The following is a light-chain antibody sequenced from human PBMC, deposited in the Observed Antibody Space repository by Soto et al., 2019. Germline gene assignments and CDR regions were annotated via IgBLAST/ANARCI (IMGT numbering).Light chain of an antibody. Sequence: QSALTQPASVSGSPGQSITISCTGTSSDVGGYNYVSWYQQHPGKAPKLMIYEVSNRPSGVSNRFSGSKSGNTASLTISGLQAEDEADYYCSSYTSSSIVVFGGETNLTVL. V-gene: IGLV2-14*01. CDR2: EVS. CDR3: SSYTSSSIVV. J-gene: IGLJ2*01. CDR1: SSDVGGYNY.